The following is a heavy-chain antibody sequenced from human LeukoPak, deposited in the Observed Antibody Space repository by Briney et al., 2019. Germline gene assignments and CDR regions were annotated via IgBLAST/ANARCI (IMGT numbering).Heavy chain of an antibody. V-gene: IGHV1-2*02. J-gene: IGHJ4*02. CDR1: GYTFTGYY. CDR3: AKSSPTKGGELSPFDY. Sequence: ASVKVSCKASGYTFTGYYLHWVRQAPGQGLEWMGWINPNSGDTKYAQKFQGRVTMTRDTSISTAYMELSRLTSDDTVVCYCAKSSPTKGGELSPFDYWGQGTLVTVSS. CDR2: INPNSGDT. D-gene: IGHD3-16*02.